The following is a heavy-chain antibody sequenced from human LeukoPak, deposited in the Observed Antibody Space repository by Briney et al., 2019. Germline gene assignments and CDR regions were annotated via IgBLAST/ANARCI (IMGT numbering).Heavy chain of an antibody. J-gene: IGHJ6*02. CDR1: GLTFNNYA. CDR3: ATSWGPDTSAFRWGRDGMDV. Sequence: PGGSLRLSDAVSGLTFNNYARSWVRQAPGKGLEGVSAISKSGDHTDYAASAKVRFTIYRDNSKNTQYLQSNSLRAEDTAVYYCATSWGPDTSAFRWGRDGMDVWGQGTTVIVS. CDR2: ISKSGDHT. D-gene: IGHD3-16*01. V-gene: IGHV3-23*01.